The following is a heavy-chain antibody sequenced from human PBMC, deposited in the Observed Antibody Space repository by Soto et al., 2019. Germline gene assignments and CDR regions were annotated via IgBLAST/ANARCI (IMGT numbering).Heavy chain of an antibody. V-gene: IGHV3-64D*06. J-gene: IGHJ4*02. Sequence: PGGSLRLSCAASGFTFSSYAMHWVRQAPGKGLEYVSAISSNGGSTYYADSVKGRFTISRDNSKNTLYLQMSSLRAEDTAVYYCVKDPPYGYGHYWGQGTLVTVSS. CDR2: ISSNGGST. CDR1: GFTFSSYA. D-gene: IGHD5-18*01. CDR3: VKDPPYGYGHY.